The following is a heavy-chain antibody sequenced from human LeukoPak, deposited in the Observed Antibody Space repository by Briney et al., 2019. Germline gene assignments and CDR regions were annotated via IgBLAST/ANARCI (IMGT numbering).Heavy chain of an antibody. CDR2: ISGSGGTI. D-gene: IGHD2-2*01. CDR3: ARDCSSTSCTKGSFAFDI. CDR1: GFTFSDYY. V-gene: IGHV3-11*01. Sequence: PGGSLRLSCAASGFTFSDYYMSWIRQAPGKGLEGVSYISGSGGTIYYADSVKGRFTISKDNAKNSLYLQMNSLRAEDTAVYYCARDCSSTSCTKGSFAFDIWGQGTVVTVSS. J-gene: IGHJ3*02.